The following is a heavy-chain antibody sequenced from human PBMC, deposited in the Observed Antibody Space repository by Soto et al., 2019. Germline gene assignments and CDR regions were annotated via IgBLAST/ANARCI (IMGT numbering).Heavy chain of an antibody. D-gene: IGHD2-8*01. V-gene: IGHV5-51*01. CDR3: VRLIPAHCGNGVCYHHYDH. J-gene: IGHJ4*02. CDR1: GYNFLTYW. CDR2: INPGESDI. Sequence: GESLKISCRVSGYNFLTYWIGWVRQMPGKGLEWMGIINPGESDIRYSPSFQGQVTISADKSITTAYLQWSSLKASDIATYYCVRLIPAHCGNGVCYHHYDHWGQGALVTVSS.